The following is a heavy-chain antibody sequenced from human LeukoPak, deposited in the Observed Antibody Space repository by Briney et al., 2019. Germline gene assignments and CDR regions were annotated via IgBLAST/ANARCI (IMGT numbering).Heavy chain of an antibody. J-gene: IGHJ4*02. CDR3: ARGRGSWYYNYYYFDY. CDR2: VFYNGDT. V-gene: IGHV4-39*07. Sequence: PSETLSLTCAVSGGSIIISGYYWAWIRQPPGKGLEWIGSVFYNGDTYYNPSLRSRVTISVDTSKNQFSLTLNSVTAADTAVYYCARGRGSWYYNYYYFDYWGQGTLVTVSS. D-gene: IGHD6-13*01. CDR1: GGSIIISGYY.